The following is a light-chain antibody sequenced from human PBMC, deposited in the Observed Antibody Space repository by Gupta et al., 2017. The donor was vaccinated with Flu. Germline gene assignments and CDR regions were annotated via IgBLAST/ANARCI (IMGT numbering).Light chain of an antibody. J-gene: IGLJ1*01. V-gene: IGLV2-14*01. CDR2: DVS. CDR3: SSYTSINTFYV. CDR1: RSDVGHSNS. Sequence: QSALSQPPSGSLSPGQSSTISCTGTRSDVGHSNSVSRYRQHPGKARNLIIYDVSSRPSGVSSRFSGSKSGNTASLTISGLQAEDETDYYCSSYTSINTFYVFGTGTKVTVL.